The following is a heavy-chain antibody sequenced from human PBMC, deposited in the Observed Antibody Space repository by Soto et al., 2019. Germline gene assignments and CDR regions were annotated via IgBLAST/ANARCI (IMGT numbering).Heavy chain of an antibody. D-gene: IGHD1-26*01. Sequence: SVGSLRLSCAASGFSFSVYGMHWVRQAPGKGLEWVAAISYDGRFTYYADSVKGRFTISRENSKNTLFLHMNSLRPEDTALYYCTKDSTTGLLDPWGQGTLVTVSS. V-gene: IGHV3-30*18. CDR1: GFSFSVYG. J-gene: IGHJ5*02. CDR3: TKDSTTGLLDP. CDR2: ISYDGRFT.